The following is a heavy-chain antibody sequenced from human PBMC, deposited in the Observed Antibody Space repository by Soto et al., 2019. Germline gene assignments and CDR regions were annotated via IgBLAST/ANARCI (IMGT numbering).Heavy chain of an antibody. CDR1: GYTFTSYG. Sequence: VASVKVSCKASGYTFTSYGISWVRQAPGQGLEWMGWISAYNGNTNYAQKLQGRVTMTTDTSTSTAYMELRSLRSDDTAVYYCARKRGVGAAASYYGMDVWGQGTTVTVSS. V-gene: IGHV1-18*01. J-gene: IGHJ6*02. CDR3: ARKRGVGAAASYYGMDV. D-gene: IGHD1-26*01. CDR2: ISAYNGNT.